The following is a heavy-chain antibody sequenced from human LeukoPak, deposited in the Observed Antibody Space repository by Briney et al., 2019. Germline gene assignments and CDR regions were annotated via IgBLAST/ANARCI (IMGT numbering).Heavy chain of an antibody. V-gene: IGHV3-30*02. CDR1: GFTFSSYG. CDR2: IRYDGSNK. D-gene: IGHD3-22*01. J-gene: IGHJ2*01. Sequence: GGSLRLSCAASGFTFSSYGMHWVRQAPGKGLEWVAFIRYDGSNKYYADSVKGRFTISRDNSKNTLYLQMNSLRAEDTDVYYCAKDYYDSSGYYHAWYFDLWGRGTLVTVSS. CDR3: AKDYYDSSGYYHAWYFDL.